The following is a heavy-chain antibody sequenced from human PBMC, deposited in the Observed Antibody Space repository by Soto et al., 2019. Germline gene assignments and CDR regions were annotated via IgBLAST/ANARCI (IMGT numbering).Heavy chain of an antibody. CDR2: ISYDGSNK. D-gene: IGHD3-10*01. CDR3: AKDPYGSGDSYFDY. J-gene: IGHJ4*02. CDR1: GFTFSSYG. V-gene: IGHV3-30*18. Sequence: QVQLVESGGGVVQPGRSLRLSCAASGFTFSSYGMHWVRQAPGKGLEWVAVISYDGSNKYYADSVKGRFTISRDNSKNTLYLQMNSLRAEDTAVYYCAKDPYGSGDSYFDYWGQGTLVTVSS.